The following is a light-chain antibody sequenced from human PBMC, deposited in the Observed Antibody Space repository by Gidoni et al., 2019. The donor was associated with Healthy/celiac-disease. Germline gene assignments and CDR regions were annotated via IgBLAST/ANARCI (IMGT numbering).Light chain of an antibody. Sequence: QSALTQPAPVSVSPGQSITISCTGTSRDVGGYNYVSWYQQHPGKAPKLMIYDVSTRPSGVSNRFPGSKSGNTASLTISGLHAEDEADYYCSSYTSSSTLEYVFGTGTKVTVL. CDR2: DVS. CDR1: SRDVGGYNY. CDR3: SSYTSSSTLEYV. V-gene: IGLV2-14*01. J-gene: IGLJ1*01.